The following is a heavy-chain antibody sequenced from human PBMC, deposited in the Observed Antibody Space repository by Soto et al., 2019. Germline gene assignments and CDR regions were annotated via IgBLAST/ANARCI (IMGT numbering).Heavy chain of an antibody. V-gene: IGHV3-7*03. Sequence: GSLRLSCATSGFTFRSYWMTWVRQAPGKGPEWVANIKPDGGEKQYVDSVKGRFTVSRDNAKKSLDLQMNSLRVEDTAVYYCARAEDYDFWSGPPKYFDNWGQGTQVTVSS. CDR1: GFTFRSYW. CDR3: ARAEDYDFWSGPPKYFDN. D-gene: IGHD3-3*01. CDR2: IKPDGGEK. J-gene: IGHJ4*02.